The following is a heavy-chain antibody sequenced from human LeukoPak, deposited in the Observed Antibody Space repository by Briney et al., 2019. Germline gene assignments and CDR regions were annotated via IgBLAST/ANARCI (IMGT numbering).Heavy chain of an antibody. V-gene: IGHV4-59*08. Sequence: SETLSLTCTVSGGSISSYYWSWIRQPPGKGLGWIGYIYYSGSTNYNPSLKSRVTISVDTSKNQFSLKLSSVTAADTAVYYCARQKTVVTAMGGGYYYGLDVWGLGTTVTVSS. CDR2: IYYSGST. D-gene: IGHD2-21*02. J-gene: IGHJ6*02. CDR3: ARQKTVVTAMGGGYYYGLDV. CDR1: GGSISSYY.